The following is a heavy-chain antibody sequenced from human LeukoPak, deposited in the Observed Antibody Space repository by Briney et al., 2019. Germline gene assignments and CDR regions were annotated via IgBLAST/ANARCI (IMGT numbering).Heavy chain of an antibody. CDR1: GFTFSSYH. CDR2: ISASSDLI. Sequence: GGSLRLSCAASGFTFSSYHMNWIRQAPGKGLEWISYISASSDLIYYADSVKGRFAISRDNAQRSLYLQMNSLTAEGTAVYYCARVWQDYSNTDYWGQGTLVTVSS. CDR3: ARVWQDYSNTDY. V-gene: IGHV3-48*01. D-gene: IGHD4-11*01. J-gene: IGHJ4*02.